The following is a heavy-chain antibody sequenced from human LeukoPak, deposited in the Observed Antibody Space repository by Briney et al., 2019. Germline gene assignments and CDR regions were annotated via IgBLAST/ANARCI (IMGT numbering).Heavy chain of an antibody. V-gene: IGHV1-18*01. D-gene: IGHD5-12*01. CDR1: GYTFSSYG. CDR2: ISGYNGNT. CDR3: ARSSLGTITAGPFDY. J-gene: IGHJ4*02. Sequence: ASVKVSCKASGYTFSSYGIGWVRQAPGQGLEWMGWISGYNGNTNYAQKLQGRVSMTTDTSTTTAYMELRSLTSDDTALYYCARSSLGTITAGPFDYWGQGTLVTVSS.